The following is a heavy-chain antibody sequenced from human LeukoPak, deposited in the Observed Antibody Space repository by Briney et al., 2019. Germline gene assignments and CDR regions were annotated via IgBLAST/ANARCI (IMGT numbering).Heavy chain of an antibody. CDR1: GFTFSSYA. CDR3: ARGDLRTLYYYYYMDV. J-gene: IGHJ6*03. V-gene: IGHV3-30-3*01. D-gene: IGHD3-3*01. CDR2: ISYDGSNK. Sequence: GGSLRLSCAASGFTFSSYAMHWVRQAPGKGLEWVAVISYDGSNKYYADSVKGRFTISRDNSKNTLYLQMNSLRAEDTAVYYCARGDLRTLYYYYYMDVWGKGTTVTVSS.